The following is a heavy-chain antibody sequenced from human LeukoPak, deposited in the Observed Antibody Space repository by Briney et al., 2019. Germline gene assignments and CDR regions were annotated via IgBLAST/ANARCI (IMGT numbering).Heavy chain of an antibody. Sequence: TGGSLRLSCAASEFNFRTYDMYWVRQAPGKGLEWLSYINSGGNKIYYAGSVKGRFTISRDNANNSLSLQMNSLRVEDTAVYYCARAGEQLLVPGFDFWGQGTLVTVSS. CDR1: EFNFRTYD. CDR2: INSGGNKI. V-gene: IGHV3-48*03. J-gene: IGHJ4*02. CDR3: ARAGEQLLVPGFDF. D-gene: IGHD6-6*01.